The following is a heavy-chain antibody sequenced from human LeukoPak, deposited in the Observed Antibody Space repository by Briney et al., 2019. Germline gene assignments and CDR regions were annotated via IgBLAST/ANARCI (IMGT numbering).Heavy chain of an antibody. Sequence: SETLSLTCAVYGGSFSGYYWSWIRQPPGKGLEWIGEINHSGSSNYNPSLKSRVTISVDTSKNQVYLKLSPETSADTALDFLSRGSCSGGSCYYYYYCMEVWGKGPTVSVFS. CDR1: GGSFSGYY. D-gene: IGHD2-15*01. CDR3: SRGSCSGGSCYYYYYCMEV. V-gene: IGHV4-34*01. J-gene: IGHJ6*04. CDR2: INHSGSS.